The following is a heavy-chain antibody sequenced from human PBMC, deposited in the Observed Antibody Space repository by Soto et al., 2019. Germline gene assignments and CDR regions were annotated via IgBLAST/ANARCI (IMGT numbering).Heavy chain of an antibody. CDR1: GFTFSDHY. Sequence: PGGSLRLSCAASGFTFSDHYMDWVRQAPGKGLEWVGRIRNKANRYTTEYAASVKGRFTISRDDSRNSLYLQMNSLKTEDTAVYYCVRGPVVPCAILDLYYLDYWGQGTLVTVSS. D-gene: IGHD2-2*02. V-gene: IGHV3-72*01. CDR2: IRNKANRYTT. J-gene: IGHJ4*02. CDR3: VRGPVVPCAILDLYYLDY.